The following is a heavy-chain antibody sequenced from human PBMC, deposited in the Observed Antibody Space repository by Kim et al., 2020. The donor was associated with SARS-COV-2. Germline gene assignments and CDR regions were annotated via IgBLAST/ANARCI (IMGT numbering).Heavy chain of an antibody. CDR3: ARYGNAYVMDD. CDR1: GFTFSNSW. CDR2: IKGDGSDR. V-gene: IGHV3-7*03. J-gene: IGHJ6*01. Sequence: GGSLRLSCAASGFTFSNSWMTWVRQAPGKGLEWLANIKGDGSDRYFLDSVKGRFTISRDNARNSLFLQIDSLRVDDTAVYYCARYGNAYVMDDCGHGTT. D-gene: IGHD2-8*01.